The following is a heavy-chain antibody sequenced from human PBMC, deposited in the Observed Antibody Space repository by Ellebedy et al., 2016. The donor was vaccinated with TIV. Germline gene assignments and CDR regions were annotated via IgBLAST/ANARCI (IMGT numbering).Heavy chain of an antibody. D-gene: IGHD3-3*01. CDR3: ARRPFRSRSLYDY. CDR1: GYSFTNYW. V-gene: IGHV5-51*01. CDR2: IYPGDSDT. Sequence: GESLKISCQASGYSFTNYWIGWVRQMPGKGLEWMGIIYPGDSDTRYSPSFQGQVTISADKSISTAYLQWSSLKASDTAMYYCARRPFRSRSLYDYWGQGTLVTVSS. J-gene: IGHJ4*02.